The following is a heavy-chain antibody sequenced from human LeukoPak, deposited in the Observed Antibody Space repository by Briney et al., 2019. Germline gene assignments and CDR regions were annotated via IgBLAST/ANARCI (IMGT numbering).Heavy chain of an antibody. D-gene: IGHD2/OR15-2a*01. CDR3: ARGLLNLLLGFDY. J-gene: IGHJ4*02. CDR1: GFTFSSYA. CDR2: ISYDGSNK. V-gene: IGHV3-30-3*01. Sequence: GGSLRLSCAASGFTFSSYAMHWVRQAPGKGLEWVAVISYDGSNKYYADSVKGRFTISRDNSKNTLYLQMNSLRAEDTAVYYCARGLLNLLLGFDYWGQGTLVTVSS.